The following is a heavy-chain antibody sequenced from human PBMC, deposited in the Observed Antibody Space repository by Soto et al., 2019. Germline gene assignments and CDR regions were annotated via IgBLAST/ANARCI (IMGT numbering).Heavy chain of an antibody. V-gene: IGHV4-39*01. CDR2: IYYSGTS. CDR3: ARLHCYSPNCVPLDP. Sequence: QLQLQESGPGLVKPSETLSLTCTVSGGSIRDDTYYWGWIRQPPGKGLEWIGSIYYSGTSSYNPSLKSRVTMSLDTSKKQLSLRLSSVTAADTAAYYCARLHCYSPNCVPLDPWGQGTLVIVSS. D-gene: IGHD2-2*01. CDR1: GGSIRDDTYY. J-gene: IGHJ5*02.